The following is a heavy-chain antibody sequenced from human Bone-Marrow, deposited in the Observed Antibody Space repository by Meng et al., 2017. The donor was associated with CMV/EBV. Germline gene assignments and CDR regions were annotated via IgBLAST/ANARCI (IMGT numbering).Heavy chain of an antibody. CDR3: ARDGPSGYCSSTSCHGDYYYYGMDV. D-gene: IGHD2-2*01. Sequence: ASVKVSCKASGGTFSSYAFRWVRQAPGQGLEWMGWISAYNGNTNYAQKLQGRVTMTTDTSTSTAYMELRSLRSDDTAVYYCARDGPSGYCSSTSCHGDYYYYGMDVWGQGTTVTVSS. V-gene: IGHV1-18*01. CDR1: GGTFSSYA. J-gene: IGHJ6*02. CDR2: ISAYNGNT.